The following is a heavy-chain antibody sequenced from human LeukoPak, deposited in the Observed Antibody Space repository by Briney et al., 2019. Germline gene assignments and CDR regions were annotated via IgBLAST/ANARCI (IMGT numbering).Heavy chain of an antibody. J-gene: IGHJ3*02. CDR3: ARDASFIVGASGAFDI. CDR2: IYYSGST. V-gene: IGHV4-59*01. D-gene: IGHD1-26*01. CDR1: GGSLSSYY. Sequence: SETLSLTCTVSGGSLSSYYWSWIRQPPGKGLEWIGYIYYSGSTNYNPSLKSRVTISVDTSKNQSSLKLSSVTAADTAVYYCARDASFIVGASGAFDIWGQGTMVTVSS.